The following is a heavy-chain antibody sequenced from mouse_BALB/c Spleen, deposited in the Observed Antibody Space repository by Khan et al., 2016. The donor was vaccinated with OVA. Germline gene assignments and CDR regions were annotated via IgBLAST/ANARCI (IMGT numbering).Heavy chain of an antibody. CDR2: IDPETGGT. J-gene: IGHJ2*01. CDR1: GYTFTDYE. CDR3: TRGRVTRVAHFDY. Sequence: QVQLKQSGAELVRPGASVTLSCKASGYTFTDYEMYWVKQTPVHGLEWIGTIDPETGGTAYNQKFKGKATLTADKSSSTAYMGLRSLTSEDSAVYYCTRGRVTRVAHFDYWGQGTTLTVSS. V-gene: IGHV1-15*01. D-gene: IGHD1-1*01.